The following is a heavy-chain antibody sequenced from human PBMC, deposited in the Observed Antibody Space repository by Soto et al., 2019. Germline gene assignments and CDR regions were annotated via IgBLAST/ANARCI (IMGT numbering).Heavy chain of an antibody. Sequence: GESLKISCKGSGYSFTSYFIGWVRQMPGKGLEWMGIIYPGDSDTRYSPSFQGQVTISADKSISTAYLQWSSLKASDTAMYYCARYAAMAPYYYYGMDVWGQGTTVTVSS. CDR2: IYPGDSDT. D-gene: IGHD5-18*01. CDR3: ARYAAMAPYYYYGMDV. J-gene: IGHJ6*02. CDR1: GYSFTSYF. V-gene: IGHV5-51*01.